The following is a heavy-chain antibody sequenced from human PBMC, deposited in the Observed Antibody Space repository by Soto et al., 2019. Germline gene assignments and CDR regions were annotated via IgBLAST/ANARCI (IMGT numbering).Heavy chain of an antibody. V-gene: IGHV1-18*01. D-gene: IGHD3-10*01. CDR2: TSTFNGEA. J-gene: IGHJ4*02. CDR1: GYSFTSTG. CDR3: ARDLDGSGSYFTDY. Sequence: ASVKVSCKASGYSFTSTGISWVRQPLGQGPEWMGWTSTFNGEAKYAQKLQGRVTMTTDTSTTTAYMELRSLTSDDTAVYYCARDLDGSGSYFTDYWGQGTLVTVSS.